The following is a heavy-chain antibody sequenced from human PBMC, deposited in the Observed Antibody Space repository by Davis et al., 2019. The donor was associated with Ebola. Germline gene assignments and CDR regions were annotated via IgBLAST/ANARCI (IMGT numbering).Heavy chain of an antibody. CDR3: AKDLLNYYYYYMDV. Sequence: PGGSLRLSCAASGFTFSSYGMHWVRQAPGKGLEWVAVISYDGSNKYYADSVKGRFTISRDNSKNTLYLQMNSLRAEDTAVYYCAKDLLNYYYYYMDVWGKGTTVTVSS. CDR2: ISYDGSNK. CDR1: GFTFSSYG. J-gene: IGHJ6*03. D-gene: IGHD2/OR15-2a*01. V-gene: IGHV3-30*18.